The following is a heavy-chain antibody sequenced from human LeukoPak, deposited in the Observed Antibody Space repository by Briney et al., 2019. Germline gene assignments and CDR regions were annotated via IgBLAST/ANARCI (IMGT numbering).Heavy chain of an antibody. CDR1: GYTFTGYY. Sequence: ASVKVSCKASGYTFTGYYMHWVRQAPGQGLEWMGWINPNSGGTNYAQKFQGRATMTRDTSISTAYMELSRLRSDDTAVYYCARDDYGDSKLDYWGQGTLVTVSS. CDR2: INPNSGGT. J-gene: IGHJ4*02. D-gene: IGHD4-17*01. CDR3: ARDDYGDSKLDY. V-gene: IGHV1-2*02.